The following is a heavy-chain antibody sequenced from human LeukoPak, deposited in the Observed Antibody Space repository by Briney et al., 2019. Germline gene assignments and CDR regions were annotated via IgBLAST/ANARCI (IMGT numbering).Heavy chain of an antibody. CDR1: GSSFTSYW. V-gene: IGHV5-51*01. D-gene: IGHD6-6*01. CDR3: ARRLLGSSSLVDP. J-gene: IGHJ5*02. CDR2: IYPGDSDT. Sequence: PGESLQISCQGSGSSFTSYWIGWVRQVTGKGLEWMGIIYPGDSDTRYSPSFQGQVTISADKSISTAYLQWSSLKASDTAMYYCARRLLGSSSLVDPWGQGTLVTVSS.